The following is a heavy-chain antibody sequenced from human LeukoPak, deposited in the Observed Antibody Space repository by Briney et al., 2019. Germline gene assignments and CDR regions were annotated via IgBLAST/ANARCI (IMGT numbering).Heavy chain of an antibody. Sequence: PSETLSLICTVSGGSISSYYWSWIRQPPGKGLEWIGYIYYSGSTNYNPSLKSRVTISVDTSKNQFSLKLSSVTAADTAVYYCARAFGVATIKNYYYGMDVWGQGTTVTVSS. V-gene: IGHV4-59*01. CDR2: IYYSGST. CDR3: ARAFGVATIKNYYYGMDV. CDR1: GGSISSYY. D-gene: IGHD5-12*01. J-gene: IGHJ6*02.